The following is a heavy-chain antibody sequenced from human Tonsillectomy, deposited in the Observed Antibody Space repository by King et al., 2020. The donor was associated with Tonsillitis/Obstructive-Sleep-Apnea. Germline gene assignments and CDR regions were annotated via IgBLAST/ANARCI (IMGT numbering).Heavy chain of an antibody. V-gene: IGHV7-4-1*02. D-gene: IGHD2-2*01. Sequence: QLVQSGSELKKPGASVKVSCKASGYTFTDYPMNWVRQAPGQGLEWMGWINTNTGNPTYAQGFTGRFVFSLDTSVSTAYLQISSLKAEDTAVYYCARDEEIPDASYYYYYMDVWGKGTTVTVSS. CDR3: ARDEEIPDASYYYYYMDV. CDR1: GYTFTDYP. J-gene: IGHJ6*03. CDR2: INTNTGNP.